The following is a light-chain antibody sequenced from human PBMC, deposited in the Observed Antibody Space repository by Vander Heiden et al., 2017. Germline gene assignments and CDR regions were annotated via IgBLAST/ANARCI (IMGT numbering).Light chain of an antibody. CDR1: QIINNW. CDR3: LQDYTFPWT. V-gene: IGKV1-12*01. CDR2: GAS. J-gene: IGKJ1*01. Sequence: DIQMTQSPSSVSAYVGDRVTITCRASQIINNWLAWYQQKPGKAPKFLISGASSLQSGGPSRFSASGSGTYCTHTITSLQPEDFATYYCLQDYTFPWTLGQGTKVEVK.